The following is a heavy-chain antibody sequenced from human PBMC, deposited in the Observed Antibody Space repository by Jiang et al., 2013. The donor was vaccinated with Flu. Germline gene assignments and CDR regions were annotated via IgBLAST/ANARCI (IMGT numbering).Heavy chain of an antibody. CDR2: IYHTGRT. V-gene: IGHV4-4*02. Sequence: GSGLVKPSGTLSLTCAVSGDSISSSNWWSWVRQPPGKGLEWIGEIYHTGRTNYKPSLKSRVTMSVDESKNQFSLKLRSVTAADTAVYYCANGGYSYGLNYWGQGTLVTVSS. J-gene: IGHJ4*02. CDR3: ANGGYSYGLNY. D-gene: IGHD5-18*01. CDR1: GDSISSSNW.